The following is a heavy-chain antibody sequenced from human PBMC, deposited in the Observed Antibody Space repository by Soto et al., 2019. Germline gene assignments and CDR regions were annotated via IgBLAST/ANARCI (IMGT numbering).Heavy chain of an antibody. V-gene: IGHV3-7*01. CDR2: IKQDGSEK. CDR1: GFTFSSYW. Sequence: GGSLRLSCAASGFTFSSYWMSWVRQAPGKGLEWVANIKQDGSEKYYVDSVKGRFTISRDNAKNSLYLQMNSLRAEDTAVYYCARDGYYDFWSGYYTGIDYWGQGTLVTVSS. J-gene: IGHJ4*02. CDR3: ARDGYYDFWSGYYTGIDY. D-gene: IGHD3-3*01.